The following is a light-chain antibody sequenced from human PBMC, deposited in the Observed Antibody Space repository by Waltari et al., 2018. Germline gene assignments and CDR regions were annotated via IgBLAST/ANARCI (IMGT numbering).Light chain of an antibody. CDR1: SRAVGGYAF. CDR3: SSFAGNYKWV. Sequence: QSALTQPPSASGSPGQSVAISCTGTSRAVGGYAFVSWYQHHPGKAPKLIIYEVTQRPSGVPDRFSGSKSGNTASLTVSGLQADDEADYYCSSFAGNYKWVFGGGTKLTVL. V-gene: IGLV2-8*01. J-gene: IGLJ3*02. CDR2: EVT.